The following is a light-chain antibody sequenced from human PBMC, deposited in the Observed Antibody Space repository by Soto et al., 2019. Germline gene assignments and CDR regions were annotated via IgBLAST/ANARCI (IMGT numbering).Light chain of an antibody. CDR3: QQYYTTPYT. V-gene: IGKV4-1*01. CDR2: WGS. Sequence: DIVMTQSPDSLAVSLGERATLNCKSNETLFSSSDSNNYLAWYQQRPSQPPHLLIYWGSTRESGVPDRFSGSGSGTDFTLTITSLQAEDVAVYFCQQYYTTPYTFGPGARVEI. J-gene: IGKJ2*01. CDR1: ETLFSSSDSNNY.